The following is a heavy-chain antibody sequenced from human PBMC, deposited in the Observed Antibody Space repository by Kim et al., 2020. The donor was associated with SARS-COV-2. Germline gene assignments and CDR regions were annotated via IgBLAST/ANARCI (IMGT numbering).Heavy chain of an antibody. CDR2: IYYSGST. D-gene: IGHD3-3*01. CDR1: GGSISSSSYY. CDR3: ARHCDPYYDFWSGYYTGSFDY. J-gene: IGHJ4*02. Sequence: SETLSLTCTVSGGSISSSSYYWGWIRQPPGKGLEWIGSIYYSGSTYYNPSLKSRVTISVDTSKNQFSLKLSSVTAADTAVYYCARHCDPYYDFWSGYYTGSFDYWGQGTLVTVSS. V-gene: IGHV4-39*01.